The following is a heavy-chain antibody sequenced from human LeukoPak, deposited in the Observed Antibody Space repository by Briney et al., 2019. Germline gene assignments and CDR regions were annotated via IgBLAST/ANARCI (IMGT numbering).Heavy chain of an antibody. CDR2: ISYDGSNK. V-gene: IGHV3-30-3*01. CDR1: GFTFSSYA. D-gene: IGHD2-21*02. Sequence: GGSLRLSCAASGFTFSSYAMHWVRQAPGKGLEWVAVISYDGSNKYYADSVKGRFTISRDNSKNTLYLQMNSLRAEDTAVYYCARDLLVVVTAHRLGYWGQGTLVTVSS. J-gene: IGHJ4*02. CDR3: ARDLLVVVTAHRLGY.